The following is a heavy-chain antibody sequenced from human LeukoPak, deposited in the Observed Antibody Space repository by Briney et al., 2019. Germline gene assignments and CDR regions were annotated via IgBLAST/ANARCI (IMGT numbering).Heavy chain of an antibody. CDR3: ASGYDTSGYYNYYFDY. CDR1: GFTFNRYS. V-gene: IGHV3-21*01. D-gene: IGHD3-22*01. Sequence: GRSLRLSCAASGFTFNRYSMNWVRQAPGKGLEWVLSISSSSTYIHYADSVKGRFTISRDNAKNSLYLQMNSLRAEDTAVYYCASGYDTSGYYNYYFDYWGQGTLVTVSS. CDR2: ISSSSTYI. J-gene: IGHJ4*02.